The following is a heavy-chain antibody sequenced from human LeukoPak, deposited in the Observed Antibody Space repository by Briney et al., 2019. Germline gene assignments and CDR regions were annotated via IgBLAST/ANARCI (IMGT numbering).Heavy chain of an antibody. D-gene: IGHD3-22*01. J-gene: IGHJ4*02. CDR2: IIPILGIA. CDR3: ARALEYYDSSGYAY. V-gene: IGHV1-69*04. CDR1: GYTFTSYA. Sequence: SVKVSCKASGYTFTSYAISWVRQAPGQGLEWMGRIIPILGIANYAQKFQGRVTITADKSTSTAYMELSSLRSEDTAVYYCARALEYYDSSGYAYWGQGTLVTVSS.